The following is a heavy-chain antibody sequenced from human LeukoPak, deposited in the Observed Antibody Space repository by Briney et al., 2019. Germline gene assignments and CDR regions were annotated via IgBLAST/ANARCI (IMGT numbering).Heavy chain of an antibody. CDR3: ARHMDSGSYYFAFDI. V-gene: IGHV4-38-2*01. J-gene: IGHJ3*02. CDR2: IYHSGST. Sequence: KPSETLSLTCAVSGYSTSSGYYWGWIRQPPGKGLEWIGSIYHSGSTYYNPSLKSRVTISVDTSKNQFSLKLSSVTAADTAVYYCARHMDSGSYYFAFDIWGQGTMVTVSS. D-gene: IGHD1-26*01. CDR1: GYSTSSGYY.